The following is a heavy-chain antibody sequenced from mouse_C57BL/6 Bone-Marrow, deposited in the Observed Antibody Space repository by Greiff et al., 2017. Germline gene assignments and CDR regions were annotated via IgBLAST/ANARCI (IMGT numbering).Heavy chain of an antibody. J-gene: IGHJ3*01. V-gene: IGHV1-75*01. CDR2: IFPGSGST. D-gene: IGHD1-1*01. CDR1: GYTFTDYY. Sequence: QVQLQQSGPELVKPGASVKISCKASGYTFTDYYINWVKQRPGQGLEWIGWIFPGSGSTYYNEKFKGKGTLTVDTSSSTVYMLLSSLASEDAAVYCCARSRGVGFAYWGQGTLVTVSA. CDR3: ARSRGVGFAY.